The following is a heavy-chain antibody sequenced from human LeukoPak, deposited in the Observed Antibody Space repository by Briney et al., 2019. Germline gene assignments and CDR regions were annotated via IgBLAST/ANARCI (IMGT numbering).Heavy chain of an antibody. CDR3: AKGGRMVRGVIVTNYYFDY. CDR1: RFTYSSYA. CDR2: ISAGGGGS. J-gene: IGHJ4*02. Sequence: GGSLRLSCAASRFTYSSYAMSWVRQAPGKGLEWVSSISAGGGGSYYADSVQGRFTISRDTSKNTLYLQMNSLRAEDTAVYYCAKGGRMVRGVIVTNYYFDYWGQGTLVTVSS. D-gene: IGHD3-10*01. V-gene: IGHV3-23*01.